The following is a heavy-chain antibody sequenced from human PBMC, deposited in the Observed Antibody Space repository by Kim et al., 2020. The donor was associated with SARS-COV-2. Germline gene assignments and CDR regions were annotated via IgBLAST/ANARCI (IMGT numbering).Heavy chain of an antibody. Sequence: GGSLRLSCAASGFTFSSYAMSWVRQAPGKGLEWVSAISGSGGSTYYADSVKGRFTISRDNSKNTLYLQMNSLRAEDTAVYYCAKVPPYYYDSSGYYPTFDSWGQRTLVTVSP. D-gene: IGHD3-22*01. CDR2: ISGSGGST. CDR3: AKVPPYYYDSSGYYPTFDS. J-gene: IGHJ4*02. V-gene: IGHV3-23*01. CDR1: GFTFSSYA.